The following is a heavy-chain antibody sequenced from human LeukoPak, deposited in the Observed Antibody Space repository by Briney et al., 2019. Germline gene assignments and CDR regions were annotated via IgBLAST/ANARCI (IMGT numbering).Heavy chain of an antibody. Sequence: GGSLRLSCAASGFTFSSYAMSWVRQAPGKGLEWVSAVGGRGTNTFYADSVKGRFTISRDNSRNTLYLQMNSLRAEDTAVYYCAKDLTVGATIPDAFDIWGQGTMVTVSS. CDR3: AKDLTVGATIPDAFDI. D-gene: IGHD1-26*01. J-gene: IGHJ3*02. CDR1: GFTFSSYA. CDR2: VGGRGTNT. V-gene: IGHV3-23*01.